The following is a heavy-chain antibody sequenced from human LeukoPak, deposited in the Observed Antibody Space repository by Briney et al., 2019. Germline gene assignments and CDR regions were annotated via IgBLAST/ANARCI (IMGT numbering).Heavy chain of an antibody. D-gene: IGHD3-3*01. Sequence: AASVKVSCKASGGTFSSYAISWVRQAPGQGLEWMGGIIPIFGTANYAQKFQGRVTITADESTSTAYMELSSLRSEDMAVYYCARSYYDFWSGPSYYYYYGMDVWGQGTTVTVSS. J-gene: IGHJ6*02. CDR1: GGTFSSYA. V-gene: IGHV1-69*13. CDR2: IIPIFGTA. CDR3: ARSYYDFWSGPSYYYYYGMDV.